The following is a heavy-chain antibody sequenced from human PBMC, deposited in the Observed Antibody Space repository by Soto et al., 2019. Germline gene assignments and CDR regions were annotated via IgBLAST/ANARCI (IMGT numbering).Heavy chain of an antibody. V-gene: IGHV4-4*02. CDR1: GGSISSSYW. J-gene: IGHJ3*02. CDR2: IYHSGRT. CDR3: ARRRITMIVVVFDAFDI. D-gene: IGHD3-22*01. Sequence: QVQLQESGPGLVKPSGTLSLTCAVSGGSISSSYWWSWVRQPPGKGLEWIGEIYHSGRTNYNPSLKSRVTISVDKFKNQFSLKLSSVTAADTAVYYCARRRITMIVVVFDAFDIWGQGTMVTVSS.